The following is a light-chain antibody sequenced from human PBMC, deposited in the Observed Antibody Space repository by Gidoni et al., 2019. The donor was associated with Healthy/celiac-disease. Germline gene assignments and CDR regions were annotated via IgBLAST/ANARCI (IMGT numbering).Light chain of an antibody. J-gene: IGKJ4*01. Sequence: DIQMTQSPSALSASVGDRVTITCRASRSISTHLNWSQQKPGKAPKLLIYAASNLHRGVPSRFSGRGSGTDFTLTISSLQPEDFATYYCQQSYNIPLTFGGGTKVEIK. CDR1: RSISTH. V-gene: IGKV1-39*01. CDR3: QQSYNIPLT. CDR2: AAS.